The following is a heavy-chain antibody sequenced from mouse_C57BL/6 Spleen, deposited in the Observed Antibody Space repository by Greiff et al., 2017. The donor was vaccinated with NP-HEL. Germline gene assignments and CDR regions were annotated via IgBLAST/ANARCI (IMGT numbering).Heavy chain of an antibody. CDR3: AGGVYYYGFAY. J-gene: IGHJ3*01. D-gene: IGHD1-1*01. V-gene: IGHV5-17*01. Sequence: DVKLVESGGGLVKPGGSLKLSCAASGFTFSDYGMHWVRQAPEKGLEWVAYISSGSSTIYYADTVKGRFTISRDNAKNTLFLQMTSPRAEDTAMYYCAGGVYYYGFAYWGQGTLVTVSA. CDR1: GFTFSDYG. CDR2: ISSGSSTI.